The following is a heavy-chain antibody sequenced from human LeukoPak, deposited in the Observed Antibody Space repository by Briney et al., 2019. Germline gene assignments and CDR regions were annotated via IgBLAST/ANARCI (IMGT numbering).Heavy chain of an antibody. Sequence: GGSLRLSCAASGFAVSSNYMSWVRQAPGKGLEWVSVIYSGGSTYYADSVKGRFTISRDNSKNTLYLQMNSLRAEDTAVYYCAIDHLHNCLDYWGQGTLVTVSS. V-gene: IGHV3-66*02. CDR1: GFAVSSNY. CDR3: AIDHLHNCLDY. J-gene: IGHJ4*02. CDR2: IYSGGST. D-gene: IGHD5-24*01.